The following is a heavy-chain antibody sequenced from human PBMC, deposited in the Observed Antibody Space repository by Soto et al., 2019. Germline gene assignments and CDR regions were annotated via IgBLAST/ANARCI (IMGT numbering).Heavy chain of an antibody. CDR2: ISYDGSNK. V-gene: IGHV3-30*18. Sequence: GGSLRLSCAASGFTFSSYGMHWVRQAPGKGLEWVAVISYDGSNKYYADSVKGRFTISRDNSKNTLYLQMNSLRAEDTAVYYCAKEAGSSWYGDYWGQGTLVTVSS. J-gene: IGHJ4*02. CDR1: GFTFSSYG. CDR3: AKEAGSSWYGDY. D-gene: IGHD6-13*01.